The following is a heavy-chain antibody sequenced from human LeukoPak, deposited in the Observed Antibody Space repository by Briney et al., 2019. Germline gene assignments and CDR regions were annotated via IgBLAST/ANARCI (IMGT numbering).Heavy chain of an antibody. CDR1: GGSVSSGSYY. CDR3: ARDREYYDRSGYHY. Sequence: SETLSLTCTVSGGSVSSGSYYWSWIRQPPGKGLEWIGYIYYGGSTNYNPSLKGRVTISVDTSKNQFSLKLSSVTAADTAVYYCARDREYYDRSGYHYWGQGTLVTVSS. J-gene: IGHJ4*02. CDR2: IYYGGST. D-gene: IGHD3-22*01. V-gene: IGHV4-61*01.